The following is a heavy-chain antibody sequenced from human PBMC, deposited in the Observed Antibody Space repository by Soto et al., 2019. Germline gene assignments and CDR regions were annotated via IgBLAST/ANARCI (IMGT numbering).Heavy chain of an antibody. D-gene: IGHD6-13*01. J-gene: IGHJ3*02. CDR2: IRSKAYGGTT. CDR1: GFTFGYYA. Sequence: GGSLRLSCTASGFTFGYYAMSWFRQAPGKGLEWVGFIRSKAYGGTTEYAASVKGRFTISRDDSKSIAYLQMNSLKTEDTAVYYCTRDMAYSSSWYDAFDIWGQGTMVTVSS. CDR3: TRDMAYSSSWYDAFDI. V-gene: IGHV3-49*03.